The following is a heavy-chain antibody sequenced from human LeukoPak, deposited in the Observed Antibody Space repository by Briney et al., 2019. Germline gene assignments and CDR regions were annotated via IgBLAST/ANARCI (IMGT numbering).Heavy chain of an antibody. CDR2: INPSGGST. D-gene: IGHD3-3*01. CDR1: GYTFTSYY. J-gene: IGHJ2*01. Sequence: GASVTVSFKASGYTFTSYYMHWGRQAPGQGVEWMGLINPSGGSTSYEQKFQGRVTITRDTSTSTVYMELSSLRSEDTAVYYCARASYDFWSGYSRSWYFDLWGRGTLVTVSS. V-gene: IGHV1-46*01. CDR3: ARASYDFWSGYSRSWYFDL.